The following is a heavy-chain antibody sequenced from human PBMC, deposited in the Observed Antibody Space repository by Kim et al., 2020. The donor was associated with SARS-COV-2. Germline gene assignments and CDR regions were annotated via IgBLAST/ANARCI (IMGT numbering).Heavy chain of an antibody. CDR1: GFTFSDYH. Sequence: GGSLRLSCAASGFTFSDYHMSWVRQAPGKGLEWVAYISAASIVIHHADSVKGRFIISRDNSKHSLYLQMNSLRDEDTAIYYCARDSNYGGTFDYWGQGALDTVAS. CDR3: ARDSNYGGTFDY. J-gene: IGHJ4*02. D-gene: IGHD4-17*01. V-gene: IGHV3-11*06. CDR2: ISAASIVI.